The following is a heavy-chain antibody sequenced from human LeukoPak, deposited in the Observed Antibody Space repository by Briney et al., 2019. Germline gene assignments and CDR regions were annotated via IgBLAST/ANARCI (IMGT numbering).Heavy chain of an antibody. J-gene: IGHJ4*02. Sequence: ASVKVSCKASGYAFISYGFRWVRQAPGQGLEWMGWISAYDGNTKSIDKLQGGVTLTTDTSTNTAYLELRGLRSDDTAVYYCTRDAYGSGKGYFDYWGQGTLVTVSS. CDR1: GYAFISYG. D-gene: IGHD3-10*01. V-gene: IGHV1-18*01. CDR2: ISAYDGNT. CDR3: TRDAYGSGKGYFDY.